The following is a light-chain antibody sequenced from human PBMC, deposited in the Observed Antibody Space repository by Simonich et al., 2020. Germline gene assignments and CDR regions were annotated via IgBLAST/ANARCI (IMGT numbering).Light chain of an antibody. V-gene: IGLV1-40*01. CDR3: QSYDSSLSGSV. CDR1: SSNIGAGYD. J-gene: IGLJ2*01. CDR2: GNS. Sequence: QSVLTQPPSVSGAPGQRVTISCTGSSSNIGAGYDVHWYQQLPGKAPKPLNYGNSNRPSGVPDRFSGSKSGTSASLAITGLQAEDEADYYCQSYDSSLSGSVFGGGTKLTVL.